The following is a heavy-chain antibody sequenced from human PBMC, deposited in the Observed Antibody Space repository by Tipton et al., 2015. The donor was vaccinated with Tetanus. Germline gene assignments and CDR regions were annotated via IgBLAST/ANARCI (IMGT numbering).Heavy chain of an antibody. CDR3: GKQNGGRWVVDH. CDR1: GFTFSHFA. J-gene: IGHJ4*02. V-gene: IGHV3-23*01. Sequence: SLRLSCVASGFTFSHFAVSWVRRAPGRGLEWVSSLSHDGGNIYYADFARGRFTISRDNAKNSLYLQMSSLSADDTAVYYCGKQNGGRWVVDHWGQGTLVTVSS. CDR2: LSHDGGNI. D-gene: IGHD4-23*01.